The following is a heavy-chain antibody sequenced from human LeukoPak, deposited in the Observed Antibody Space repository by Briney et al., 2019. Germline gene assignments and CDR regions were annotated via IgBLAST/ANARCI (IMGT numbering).Heavy chain of an antibody. D-gene: IGHD2/OR15-2a*01. V-gene: IGHV3-74*01. CDR2: INSDGSWT. CDR1: GFTFTDYA. J-gene: IGHJ4*02. CDR3: VSFYETY. Sequence: GGSLRLSCAASGFTFTDYAMSWVRQAPGKGLVWVSHINSDGSWTSYADSVKGRFTISKDNAKNTVYLQMNSLRAEDTAVYYCVSFYETYWGRGTLVTVSS.